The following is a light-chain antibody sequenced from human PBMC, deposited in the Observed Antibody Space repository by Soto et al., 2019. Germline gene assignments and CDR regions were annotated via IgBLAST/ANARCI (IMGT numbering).Light chain of an antibody. CDR1: QSISSW. J-gene: IGKJ3*01. CDR2: DAS. Sequence: LQRTQSPSNQTASVVDRVTITSGASQSISSWLAWYQQKPGKAPKLLIYDASSLESGVPSRFSGSGSGTEFTLTISSLQPDDFATYYCQQYNSYSPTLGHGAIVNIK. CDR3: QQYNSYSPT. V-gene: IGKV1-5*01.